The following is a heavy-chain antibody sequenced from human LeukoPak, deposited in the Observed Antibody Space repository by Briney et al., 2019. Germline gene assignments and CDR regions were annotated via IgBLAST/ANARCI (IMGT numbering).Heavy chain of an antibody. Sequence: GGSLRLSCAASGFTFSSYAMHWVRQAPGEGLEWVAVISYDGSNKYYADSVKGRFTISRDNSKNTLYLQMNSLRAEDTAVYYCASPFSTYCSGGSCYSDWGQGTLVTVSS. CDR3: ASPFSTYCSGGSCYSD. V-gene: IGHV3-30*04. CDR2: ISYDGSNK. J-gene: IGHJ4*02. D-gene: IGHD2-15*01. CDR1: GFTFSSYA.